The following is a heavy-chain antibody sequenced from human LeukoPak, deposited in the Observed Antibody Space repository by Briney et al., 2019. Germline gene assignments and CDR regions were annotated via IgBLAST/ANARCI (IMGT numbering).Heavy chain of an antibody. CDR1: GFTFSSYD. CDR3: TTDRYCGSRRLYDY. V-gene: IGHV3-23*01. D-gene: IGHD2-2*01. Sequence: SGGSLRLSCAASGFTFSSYDMSWVRQAPGKGPEWVSCLSGGGCDTFYADSVRGRFTISRDNSKKTLYVQMNSLRADDTAVYYCTTDRYCGSRRLYDYWGQGTLVTVSS. J-gene: IGHJ4*02. CDR2: LSGGGCDT.